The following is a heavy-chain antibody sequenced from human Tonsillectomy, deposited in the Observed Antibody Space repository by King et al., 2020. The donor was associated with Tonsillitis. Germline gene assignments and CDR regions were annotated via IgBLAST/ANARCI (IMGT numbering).Heavy chain of an antibody. J-gene: IGHJ3*02. D-gene: IGHD1-26*01. Sequence: QLVQSGTEVKKPGASVKVSCKASGYIFTDYHIHWVRQAAGQGLEWKGWINPDSGGTNYAEKFQGRLTVTRDTSSTTAYMELTRLTSDDTAVYFCTRLGPALACDIWGQGTVVSVSS. CDR2: INPDSGGT. CDR1: GYIFTDYH. CDR3: TRLGPALACDI. V-gene: IGHV1-2*02.